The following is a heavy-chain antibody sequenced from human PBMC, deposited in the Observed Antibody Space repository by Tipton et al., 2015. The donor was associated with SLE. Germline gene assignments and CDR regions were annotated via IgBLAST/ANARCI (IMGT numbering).Heavy chain of an antibody. CDR2: FYSGYS. V-gene: IGHV4-61*02. J-gene: IGHJ3*02. CDR1: GASISSSSYS. Sequence: TLSLTCIVSGASISSSSYSWNWIRQPAGKGLEWIGRFYSGYSDYNPSLNSRVTMSVDRSRNQLSLKLSSVTAADTAVYYCARELDTFDIWGQGTMVTVSS. CDR3: ARELDTFDI.